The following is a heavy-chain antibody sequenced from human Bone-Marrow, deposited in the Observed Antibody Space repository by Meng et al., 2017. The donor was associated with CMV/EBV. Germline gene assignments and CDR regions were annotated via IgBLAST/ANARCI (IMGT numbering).Heavy chain of an antibody. CDR1: GFTFSSYW. CDR3: ASAGLLWFGELFGHGAFDI. V-gene: IGHV3-30-3*01. CDR2: ISYDGSNK. D-gene: IGHD3-10*01. J-gene: IGHJ3*02. Sequence: GGSLRLSCAASGFTFSSYWMSWVRQAPGKGLEWVAVISYDGSNKYYADSVKGRFTISRDNSKNTLYLQMNSLRAEDTAVYYCASAGLLWFGELFGHGAFDIWGQGTMVTVSS.